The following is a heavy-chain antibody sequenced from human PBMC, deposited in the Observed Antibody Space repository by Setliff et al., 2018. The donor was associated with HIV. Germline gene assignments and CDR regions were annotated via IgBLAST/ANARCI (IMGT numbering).Heavy chain of an antibody. CDR2: IRGSGGST. CDR1: GFTFSSYA. J-gene: IGHJ4*02. D-gene: IGHD2-15*01. V-gene: IGHV3-23*01. CDR3: AKEGYCSGGSCYSGQFDY. Sequence: GGSLRLSCAASGFTFSSYAMSWVRQAPGKGLEWVSAIRGSGGSTYYADSVKGRFTISRDNSKNTLYLQMNSLRAGDTAVYYCAKEGYCSGGSCYSGQFDYWGQGTLVTVSS.